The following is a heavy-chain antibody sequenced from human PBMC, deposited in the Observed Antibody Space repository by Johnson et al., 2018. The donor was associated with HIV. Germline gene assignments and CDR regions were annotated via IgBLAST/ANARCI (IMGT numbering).Heavy chain of an antibody. D-gene: IGHD2-21*01. J-gene: IGHJ3*02. CDR2: SRNKANTYTT. Sequence: MLLVESGGGLVQPGGSLRLSCEASGFTFSDHYMDWVRQAPGKGLEWVGRSRNKANTYTTEYAVSVQGRFTISRDDSKNSLYLQMNSLKTEDTAVYYCARDGYSGGFDIWGQGTMVTVSS. V-gene: IGHV3-72*01. CDR1: GFTFSDHY. CDR3: ARDGYSGGFDI.